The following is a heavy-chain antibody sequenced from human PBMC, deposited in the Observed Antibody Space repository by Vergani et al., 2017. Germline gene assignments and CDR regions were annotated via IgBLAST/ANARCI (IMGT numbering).Heavy chain of an antibody. D-gene: IGHD4-17*01. J-gene: IGHJ6*02. CDR3: AVVVDYEPYYYYGMDV. V-gene: IGHV1-69*18. CDR2: IIPIFGTA. CDR1: GGTFSSYA. Sequence: QVQLVQSGAEVKKPGSSVKVSCKASGGTFSSYAISWVRQAPGQGLEWMGRIIPIFGTANYAQKFQGRVTITADESTSTAYMELSSLRSEDTAVYYCAVVVDYEPYYYYGMDVWGQGTTVTVSS.